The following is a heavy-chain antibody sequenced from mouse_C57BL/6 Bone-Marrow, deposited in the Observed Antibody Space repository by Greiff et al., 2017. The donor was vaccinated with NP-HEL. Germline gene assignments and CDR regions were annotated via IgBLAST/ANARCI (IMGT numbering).Heavy chain of an antibody. CDR1: GFTFTDYY. CDR3: VKLYYGPKEYAMDY. Sequence: EVKVVESGGGLVQPGASLRLSCAASGFTFTDYYMSWVRQPPGKAPAWLALIRNKANGSTTEYTASVKGRFTISRDNSQNILYLQMNTLRAEDSATYYCVKLYYGPKEYAMDYWGQGTSVTVSS. D-gene: IGHD2-1*01. CDR2: IRNKANGSTT. V-gene: IGHV7-4*01. J-gene: IGHJ4*01.